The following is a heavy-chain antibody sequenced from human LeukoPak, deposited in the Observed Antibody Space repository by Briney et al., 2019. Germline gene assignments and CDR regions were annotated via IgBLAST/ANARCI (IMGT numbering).Heavy chain of an antibody. V-gene: IGHV4-34*01. Sequence: SETLSLTCAVYGGSFSGYYWSWIRQPPGKGLEWIGEINHSGSTNYNPSLKSRVTISVDTSKNQFSLKLSSVIAADTAVYYCARRYGSGSYYYYGMDVWGKGTTVTVSS. J-gene: IGHJ6*04. CDR1: GGSFSGYY. CDR2: INHSGST. D-gene: IGHD3-10*01. CDR3: ARRYGSGSYYYYGMDV.